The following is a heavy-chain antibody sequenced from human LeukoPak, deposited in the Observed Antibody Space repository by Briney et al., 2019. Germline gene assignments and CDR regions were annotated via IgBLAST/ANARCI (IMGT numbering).Heavy chain of an antibody. CDR3: AKDLVTWASGNWYFDL. J-gene: IGHJ2*01. CDR2: MSATGSDI. CDR1: GFTFSNYD. D-gene: IGHD2-21*02. V-gene: IGHV3-23*01. Sequence: GGSLRLSCVASGFTFSNYDMNWVRQAPGKGLQWVSTMSATGSDIHHADSVKGRFTISRDNSKNTLYLQMNSLTAEDTAVYYCAKDLVTWASGNWYFDLWGRGTLVTVSS.